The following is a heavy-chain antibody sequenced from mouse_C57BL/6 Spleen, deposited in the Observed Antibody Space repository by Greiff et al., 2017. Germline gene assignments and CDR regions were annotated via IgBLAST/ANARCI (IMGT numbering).Heavy chain of an antibody. CDR1: GFTFSDYG. D-gene: IGHD2-3*01. V-gene: IGHV5-17*01. Sequence: EAQLVESGGGLVKPGGSLKLSCAASGFTFSDYGMHWVRQAPEKGLEWVAYISSGSSTIYYADTVKGRFTISRDNAKNTLFLQMTSLRSEDTAMYYCARAYDGYYVVDAMDYWGQGTSVTVSS. CDR3: ARAYDGYYVVDAMDY. J-gene: IGHJ4*01. CDR2: ISSGSSTI.